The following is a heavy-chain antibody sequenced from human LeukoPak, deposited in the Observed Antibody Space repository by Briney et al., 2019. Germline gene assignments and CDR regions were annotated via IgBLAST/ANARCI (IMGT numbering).Heavy chain of an antibody. D-gene: IGHD3-10*01. J-gene: IGHJ6*02. Sequence: SETLSLTCTVSGGSISSSNYYWGCIRQPPGKGLEWIGTIYYSGSTYYNPSLKSRVTISVDTSKNQFSLKLSSVTAADTAVYYCTRGQGVLLWFGDGGNNGMDVWGQGTTVTVSS. CDR1: GGSISSSNYY. CDR2: IYYSGST. CDR3: TRGQGVLLWFGDGGNNGMDV. V-gene: IGHV4-39*07.